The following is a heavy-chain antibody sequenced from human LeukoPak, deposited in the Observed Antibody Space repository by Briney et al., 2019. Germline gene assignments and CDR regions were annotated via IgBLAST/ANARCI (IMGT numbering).Heavy chain of an antibody. CDR3: ARANKYSYGTLFSHASFDY. CDR1: GYTFTSYD. D-gene: IGHD5-18*01. Sequence: ASVKVSCKASGYTFTSYDINWVRQATGQGREGMGWMNPNSGSTGYAQKFQGRVTITRNTSISTAYMELSSLRSEDTAVYYCARANKYSYGTLFSHASFDYWGQGTLVTVSS. V-gene: IGHV1-8*03. CDR2: MNPNSGST. J-gene: IGHJ4*02.